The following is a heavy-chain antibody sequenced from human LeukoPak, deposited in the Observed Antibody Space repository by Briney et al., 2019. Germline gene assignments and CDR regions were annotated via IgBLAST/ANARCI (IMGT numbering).Heavy chain of an antibody. CDR2: ISSSGNTR. V-gene: IGHV3-48*03. CDR1: GYTFSNYE. J-gene: IGHJ6*03. D-gene: IGHD2-2*02. CDR3: ARDFRGRVYYTHYMDV. Sequence: HPGGSLRLSCAASGYTFSNYEMNWVRQATGKGLERVSYISSSGNTRYYADSVRGRFTISRYNAKNSVYLRMNSLGGEDTAVYFCARDFRGRVYYTHYMDVWGKGTTVTISS.